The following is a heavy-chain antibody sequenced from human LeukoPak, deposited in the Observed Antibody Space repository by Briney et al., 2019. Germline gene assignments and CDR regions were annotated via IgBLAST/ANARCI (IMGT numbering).Heavy chain of an antibody. Sequence: GRSLRLSCAASGFTFDDYAMHWVRQAPGKGLEWVSGISWNSGSIGYADSVKGRFTTSRDNAKNSLYLQMNSLRAEDTALYYCAGGRYYYYGMDVWGQGTTVTVSS. D-gene: IGHD3-16*01. CDR3: AGGRYYYYGMDV. J-gene: IGHJ6*02. V-gene: IGHV3-9*01. CDR1: GFTFDDYA. CDR2: ISWNSGSI.